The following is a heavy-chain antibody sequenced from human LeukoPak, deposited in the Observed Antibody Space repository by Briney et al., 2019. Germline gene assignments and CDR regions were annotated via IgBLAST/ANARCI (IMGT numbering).Heavy chain of an antibody. J-gene: IGHJ4*02. V-gene: IGHV4-61*02. D-gene: IGHD3-3*01. CDR1: GGSISSGSYY. CDR2: IYTSGST. Sequence: SETLSLTCTVSGGSISSGSYYWSWIRQPAGKGLEWIGRIYTSGSTNYNPSLKSRVTISVDTSKNQFSLKLSSVTAADTAVYYCARDPIFGAAYYFDYWGQGTLVTVSS. CDR3: ARDPIFGAAYYFDY.